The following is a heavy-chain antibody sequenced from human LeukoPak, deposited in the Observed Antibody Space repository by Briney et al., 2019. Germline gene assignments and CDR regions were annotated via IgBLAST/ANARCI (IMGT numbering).Heavy chain of an antibody. V-gene: IGHV1-18*01. CDR2: ISAYNGNT. CDR1: GYTFTSYG. Sequence: ASVKVSCKASGYTFTSYGISWVRQAPGQGLEWMGWISAYNGNTNYAQKLQGRVTMTTDTSTSTAYMELRSLRSDDTAVYYCARDFWSGYYTGPNWFDPWGQGTLVTVSS. CDR3: ARDFWSGYYTGPNWFDP. J-gene: IGHJ5*02. D-gene: IGHD3-3*01.